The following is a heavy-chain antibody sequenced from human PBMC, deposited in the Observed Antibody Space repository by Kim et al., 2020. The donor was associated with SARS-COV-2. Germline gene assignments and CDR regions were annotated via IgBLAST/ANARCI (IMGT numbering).Heavy chain of an antibody. Sequence: GFAGSMKVRFTSSRDNTKNTRYLKMNSLRAEDTALYYCAKEDYGDYYLEYWGQGTLVTVSS. D-gene: IGHD4-17*01. J-gene: IGHJ4*02. CDR3: AKEDYGDYYLEY. V-gene: IGHV3-9*01.